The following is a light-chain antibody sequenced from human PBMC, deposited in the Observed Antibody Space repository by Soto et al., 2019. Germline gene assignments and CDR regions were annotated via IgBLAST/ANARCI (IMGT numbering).Light chain of an antibody. CDR2: GAS. V-gene: IGKV1-12*01. J-gene: IGKJ1*01. CDR3: QQTSAFPRT. Sequence: TQMTQSPLSLSASVGDRLTITCRASRDISNSLAWYQQTPGKAPKLLLRGASSLHRGVPSRFSGGGAGTEFTLTISSLQPEDFATYYCQQTSAFPRTFGQGTKVDIK. CDR1: RDISNS.